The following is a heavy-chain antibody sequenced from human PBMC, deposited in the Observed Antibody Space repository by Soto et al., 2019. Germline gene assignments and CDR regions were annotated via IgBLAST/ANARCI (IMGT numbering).Heavy chain of an antibody. CDR3: TRGGTYYDYVWGSYRHYFDY. V-gene: IGHV3-49*04. Sequence: PGGSLRLSCTASGFTFGDYAMSWVRQAPGKGLEWVGFIRSKAYGGTTEYAASVKGRFTISRDDSKSIAYLQMNSLKTEDTVVYYCTRGGTYYDYVWGSYRHYFDYWGQGTLVTVSS. D-gene: IGHD3-16*02. J-gene: IGHJ4*02. CDR2: IRSKAYGGTT. CDR1: GFTFGDYA.